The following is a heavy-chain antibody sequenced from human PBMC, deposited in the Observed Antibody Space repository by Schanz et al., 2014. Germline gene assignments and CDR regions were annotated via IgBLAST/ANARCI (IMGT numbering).Heavy chain of an antibody. D-gene: IGHD3-3*01. CDR2: ISGRSSHI. V-gene: IGHV3-21*02. Sequence: EVLLVESGGGLAKPGGSLRLSCEASGFTFITYTMNWVRQAPGKGLEWVSSISGRSSHIYYADSVKGRFSISRDTAKNSLYLQLNSLRAEDTAVYYGARGIEVSDFWSGSPPKGGANDYWGQGTLVTVSS. CDR1: GFTFITYT. CDR3: ARGIEVSDFWSGSPPKGGANDY. J-gene: IGHJ4*02.